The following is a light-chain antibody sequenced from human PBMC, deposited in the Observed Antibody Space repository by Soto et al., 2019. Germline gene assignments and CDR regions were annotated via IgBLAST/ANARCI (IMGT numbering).Light chain of an antibody. J-gene: IGLJ2*01. CDR1: SSDVGGSNY. CDR2: DVS. V-gene: IGLV2-11*01. CDR3: CSYAGSYTLV. Sequence: QSALTQPRSVSGSPGQSVTISCTGTSSDVGGSNYVSWYQQHPGKAPKLMIYDVSKRPSGGPDRFSGSKSGNTASLTISGLQAGDEADYYCCSYAGSYTLVFGGGTKLTVL.